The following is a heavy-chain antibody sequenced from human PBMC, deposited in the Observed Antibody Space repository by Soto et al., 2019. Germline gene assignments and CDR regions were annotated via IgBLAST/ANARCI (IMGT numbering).Heavy chain of an antibody. CDR3: ARAFVPAFDI. CDR1: GGSISSTSHH. CDR2: IYYSGTT. D-gene: IGHD3-16*02. Sequence: SETLSLTCTVSGGSISSTSHHWAWIRQPPGKGLEWIGSIYYSGTTYYNPSLKSRLTISVGTSKNQFSLKLSSVTAADTAVYYCARAFVPAFDIWGQGTMVTVSS. V-gene: IGHV4-39*07. J-gene: IGHJ3*02.